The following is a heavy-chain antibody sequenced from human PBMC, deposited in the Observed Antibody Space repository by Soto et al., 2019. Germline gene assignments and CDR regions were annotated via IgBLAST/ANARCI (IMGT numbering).Heavy chain of an antibody. CDR2: ISGSGGST. Sequence: GGSLRLSCAASGFTFTNYAMSWVRQAPGKGLEWVSHISGSGGSTHYADSVKGRFTISRDNSKNTLYLQMNSLRAEDTAVYYCVKESYCSSARCWGDNWFDPWGQGTLVTVSS. CDR1: GFTFTNYA. V-gene: IGHV3-23*01. J-gene: IGHJ5*02. D-gene: IGHD2-2*01. CDR3: VKESYCSSARCWGDNWFDP.